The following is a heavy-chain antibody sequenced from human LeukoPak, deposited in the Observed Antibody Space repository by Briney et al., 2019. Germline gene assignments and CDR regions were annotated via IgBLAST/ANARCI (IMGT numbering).Heavy chain of an antibody. CDR1: GFTFSSYA. J-gene: IGHJ4*02. CDR3: ARVWELGYCSGGSCYKSFDY. Sequence: PGGSLRLSCAASGFTFSSYAMSWVRQAPGKGLEWVSAISGSGGSTYYADSVKGRFTISRDNSKNSLYLQMNSLRAEDTAVYYYARVWELGYCSGGSCYKSFDYWGQGTLVTVSS. CDR2: ISGSGGST. D-gene: IGHD2-15*01. V-gene: IGHV3-23*01.